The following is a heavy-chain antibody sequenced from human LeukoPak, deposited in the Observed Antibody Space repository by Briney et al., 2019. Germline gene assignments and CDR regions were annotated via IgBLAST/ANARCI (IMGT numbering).Heavy chain of an antibody. CDR3: ASFSYDSSGYYYYYYGMDV. CDR1: GYTFTSYH. CDR2: INLSGGST. J-gene: IGHJ6*02. D-gene: IGHD3-22*01. Sequence: ASVKASCKASGYTFTSYHMHWVRQAPGQGLEWMGKINLSGGSTTYAQKFQGRVTITADESTSTAYMELSSLRSEDTAVYYCASFSYDSSGYYYYYYGMDVWGQGTTVTVSS. V-gene: IGHV1-46*01.